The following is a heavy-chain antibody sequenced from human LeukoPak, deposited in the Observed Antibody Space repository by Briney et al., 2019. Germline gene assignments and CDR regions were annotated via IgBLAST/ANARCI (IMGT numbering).Heavy chain of an antibody. CDR3: ARGPSCTSASCYVIGALDI. Sequence: GGSLTLSCAASGFTFDIYAMTWVRQAPGKGPDWVSAISASANSTYYADSVKGRFIISRDNSKNTLYLQMNSLRVDDMAVYYCARGPSCTSASCYVIGALDIWGLGTTVTVSS. CDR2: ISASANST. CDR1: GFTFDIYA. D-gene: IGHD2-2*01. J-gene: IGHJ3*02. V-gene: IGHV3-23*01.